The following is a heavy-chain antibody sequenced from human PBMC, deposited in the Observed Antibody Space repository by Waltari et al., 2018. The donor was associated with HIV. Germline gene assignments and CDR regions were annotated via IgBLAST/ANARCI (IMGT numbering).Heavy chain of an antibody. Sequence: QVQLVQSGTELKRPGDSVKITCRASGYSFPSHAIHWIRQDPGQGLQYVGWSDPGSGTAKFSENLQTKVTFSRDTSATTAFMEVRNLKYEDVAVFYCARGGASGGFDLWGQGTLVIVSS. CDR2: SDPGSGTA. CDR1: GYSFPSHA. D-gene: IGHD3-10*01. CDR3: ARGGASGGFDL. V-gene: IGHV1-3*02. J-gene: IGHJ4*02.